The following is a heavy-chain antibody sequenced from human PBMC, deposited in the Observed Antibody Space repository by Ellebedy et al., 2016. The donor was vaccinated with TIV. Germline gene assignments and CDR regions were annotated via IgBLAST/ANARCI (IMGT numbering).Heavy chain of an antibody. Sequence: GGSLRLSCAASGFTFSSYSMNWVRQAPGKGLEWVSSISGSSSYIYYADSVKGRFTISRDNAKNSLYLQMNSLRAEDTAVYYCARDYAAGDWGQGTLVTVSS. CDR3: ARDYAAGD. CDR1: GFTFSSYS. CDR2: ISGSSSYI. V-gene: IGHV3-21*01. J-gene: IGHJ4*02. D-gene: IGHD6-19*01.